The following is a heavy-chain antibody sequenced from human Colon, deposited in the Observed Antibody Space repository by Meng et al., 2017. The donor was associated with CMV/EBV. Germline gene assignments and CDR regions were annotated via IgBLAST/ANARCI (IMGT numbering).Heavy chain of an antibody. J-gene: IGHJ6*02. CDR3: AKVRSGTYLGRYYGMDV. D-gene: IGHD1-26*01. Sequence: ASVKVSCKASGYNFTSYGISWVRQAPGQGLEWMGWVSTYNGNKKYVQNPLGRVTMTTDTSTTTAYMELRSLRFDDTAVYYCAKVRSGTYLGRYYGMDVWGQGTTVTVSS. V-gene: IGHV1-18*01. CDR2: VSTYNGNK. CDR1: GYNFTSYG.